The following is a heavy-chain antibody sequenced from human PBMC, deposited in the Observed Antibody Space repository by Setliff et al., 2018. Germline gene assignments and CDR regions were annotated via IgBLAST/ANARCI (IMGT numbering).Heavy chain of an antibody. V-gene: IGHV4-59*01. CDR2: VYYSGAA. Sequence: SETLSLTCNVSGDSISAASIMAWIRQPPGKGLKFIGYVYYSGAAKYDPSLKSRVTMSVDTSKTQFSLKLNSMTTADTAVYCARGGTYRYFDYWGQGTLVTVSS. CDR1: GDSISAAS. CDR3: ARGGTYRYFDY. J-gene: IGHJ4*02.